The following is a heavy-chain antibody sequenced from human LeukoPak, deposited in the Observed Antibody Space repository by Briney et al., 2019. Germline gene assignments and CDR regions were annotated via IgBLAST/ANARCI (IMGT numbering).Heavy chain of an antibody. Sequence: GGSLRLSCAASGFTFSRNNMNWVRQAPGKGLEWVPSISTSSSYIYYADSVKGRFTISRDNAKNSLYLQMNSLRVDDTAVYYCARGASVVAGSDDAFDIWGQGTMVTVSS. D-gene: IGHD6-19*01. V-gene: IGHV3-21*01. CDR2: ISTSSSYI. J-gene: IGHJ3*02. CDR1: GFTFSRNN. CDR3: ARGASVVAGSDDAFDI.